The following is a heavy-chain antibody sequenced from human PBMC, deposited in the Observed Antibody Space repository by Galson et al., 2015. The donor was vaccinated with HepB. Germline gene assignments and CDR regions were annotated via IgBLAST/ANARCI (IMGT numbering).Heavy chain of an antibody. Sequence: SLRLSCAASGFTFSSYGMHWVRQAPGKGLEWVAVIWYDGSNKYYADSVKGRFTISRDNSKNTLYLQMNSLRAEDTAVYYCARGVAGDRLYYYYYYYMDVWGKGTTVTVSS. CDR1: GFTFSSYG. CDR2: IWYDGSNK. V-gene: IGHV3-33*01. D-gene: IGHD6-19*01. CDR3: ARGVAGDRLYYYYYYYMDV. J-gene: IGHJ6*03.